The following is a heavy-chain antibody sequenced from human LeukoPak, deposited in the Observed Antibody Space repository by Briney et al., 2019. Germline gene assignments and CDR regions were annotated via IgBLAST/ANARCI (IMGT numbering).Heavy chain of an antibody. CDR3: AKSGRIAQPLMLGY. D-gene: IGHD6-13*01. V-gene: IGHV3-23*01. Sequence: GGSLRLSCAASGFTFSSYAMSWVRQAPGKGLGWVSAISGSGGSTYYADSVKGRFTISRDNSKNTLYLQMNSLRAEDTAVYYCAKSGRIAQPLMLGYWGQGTLVTVSS. CDR2: ISGSGGST. CDR1: GFTFSSYA. J-gene: IGHJ4*02.